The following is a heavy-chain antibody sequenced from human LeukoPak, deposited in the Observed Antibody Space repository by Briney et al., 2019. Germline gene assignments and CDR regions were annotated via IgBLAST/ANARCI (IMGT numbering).Heavy chain of an antibody. CDR3: ARDWSIGSGHSFWFDP. J-gene: IGHJ5*02. V-gene: IGHV3-11*01. CDR1: GFTFSDYY. Sequence: GGSLRLSCAASGFTFSDYYMSWIRQAPGKGLEWVSYISSSGSTIYYTDSVKGRFTISRDNAKNSLYLQMNSLRAEDTAVYYCARDWSIGSGHSFWFDPWGQGTLVTVSS. D-gene: IGHD4-23*01. CDR2: ISSSGSTI.